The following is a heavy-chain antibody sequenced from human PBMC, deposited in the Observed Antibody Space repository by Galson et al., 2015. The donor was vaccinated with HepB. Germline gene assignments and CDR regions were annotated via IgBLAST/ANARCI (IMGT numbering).Heavy chain of an antibody. J-gene: IGHJ4*02. Sequence: SLRLSCAASGFTFSSYNMNWVRQAPGKGLEWVSYIRESSGTTYYADSVKGRFSISRDNPKNTLYLQMNGLRAEDTAVYYCARDLYDSSGYTHFDCWGQGTLVTVSS. CDR2: IRESSGTT. CDR1: GFTFSSYN. D-gene: IGHD3-22*01. CDR3: ARDLYDSSGYTHFDC. V-gene: IGHV3-48*01.